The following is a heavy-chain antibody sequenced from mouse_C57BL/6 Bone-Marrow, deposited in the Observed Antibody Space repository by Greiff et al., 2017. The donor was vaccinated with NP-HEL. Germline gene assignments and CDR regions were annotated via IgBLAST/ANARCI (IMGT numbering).Heavy chain of an antibody. V-gene: IGHV1-74*01. CDR2: IHPSDSDT. D-gene: IGHD1-1*01. Sequence: QVQLQQPGAELVKPGASVKVSCKASGYTFTSYWLHWVKQRPGHGLEWIGRIHPSDSDTNYNQKFRGKATLTVDKSSSTAYMQLRSLTSEDSAVYYWAIECTTVVARGYFDVWGTGTTVTVSS. J-gene: IGHJ1*03. CDR1: GYTFTSYW. CDR3: AIECTTVVARGYFDV.